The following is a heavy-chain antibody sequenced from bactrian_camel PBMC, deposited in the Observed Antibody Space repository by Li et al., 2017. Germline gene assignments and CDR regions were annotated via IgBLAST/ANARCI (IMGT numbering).Heavy chain of an antibody. Sequence: VQLVESGGDSVQPGGSLRLSCAASGNTDSSALLGWLRQAPGKKRVGVAAIRTTGGGNTYYDPSVKGRFTISRDNAKNTLYLQLSSLRTDDTAMYYCTKDLSYGTRDWTRSTRGQGTQVTVS. J-gene: IGHJ4*01. CDR3: TKDLSYGTRDWTRST. CDR2: IRTTGGGNT. CDR1: GNTDSSAL. D-gene: IGHD3*01. V-gene: IGHV3S1*01.